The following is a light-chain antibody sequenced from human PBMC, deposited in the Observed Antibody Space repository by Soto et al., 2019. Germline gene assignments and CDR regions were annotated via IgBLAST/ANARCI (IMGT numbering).Light chain of an antibody. CDR3: QQYGSSPFT. CDR2: GAS. J-gene: IGKJ3*01. CDR1: QSVSSSY. Sequence: EIVLPQSPGTLSLSPGERATLSCRASQSVSSSYLAWYQQKPGQAPRLLIYGASSRATGIPDRFSGSRCGTGFTLTISRLEPEDFAVYYCQQYGSSPFTFGPGTKVDIK. V-gene: IGKV3-20*01.